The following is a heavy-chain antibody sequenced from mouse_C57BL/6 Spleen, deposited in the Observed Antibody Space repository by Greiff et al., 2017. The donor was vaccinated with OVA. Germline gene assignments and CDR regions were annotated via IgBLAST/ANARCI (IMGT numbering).Heavy chain of an antibody. CDR1: GYTFTDYE. CDR3: TRRWELPYYFDY. CDR2: IDPETGGT. D-gene: IGHD2-1*01. V-gene: IGHV1-15*01. Sequence: QVQLKESGAELVRPGASVTLSCKASGYTFTDYEMHWVKQTPVHGLEWIGAIDPETGGTAYNQKFKGKAILTADKSSSTAYMELRSLTSEDSAVYYCTRRWELPYYFDYWGQGTTLTVSS. J-gene: IGHJ2*01.